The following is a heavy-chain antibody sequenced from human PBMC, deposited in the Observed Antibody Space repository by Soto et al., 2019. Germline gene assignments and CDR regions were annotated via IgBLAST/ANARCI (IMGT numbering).Heavy chain of an antibody. V-gene: IGHV3-33*06. D-gene: IGHD1-7*01. J-gene: IGHJ4*02. CDR1: GFTFSSYG. CDR3: AKGGGTTLPLDS. Sequence: QVQLVESRGGVVQPGRSLRLSCAASGFTFSSYGMHWVRQAPGKGLEWVAVIWYDGSDKFYADSVKGRFTISRDNSKNTLYLQMHSLTAEDTAVYYCAKGGGTTLPLDSWGQGTLVTVSS. CDR2: IWYDGSDK.